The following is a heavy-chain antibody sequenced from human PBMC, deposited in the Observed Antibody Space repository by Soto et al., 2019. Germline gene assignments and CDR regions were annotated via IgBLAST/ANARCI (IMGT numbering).Heavy chain of an antibody. V-gene: IGHV3-30*18. Sequence: VQLVESGGGVVQPGRSLRLSCAASGFTFNNYGMHWVRQAPGKGLEWVATISNDGSDKYYADSVKGRLTISRDNSKHTVYLQMNSLRAEETAVYYCAKDQGIAASHGIDWGQGTMVTVSS. CDR1: GFTFNNYG. D-gene: IGHD6-13*01. CDR3: AKDQGIAASHGID. J-gene: IGHJ3*01. CDR2: ISNDGSDK.